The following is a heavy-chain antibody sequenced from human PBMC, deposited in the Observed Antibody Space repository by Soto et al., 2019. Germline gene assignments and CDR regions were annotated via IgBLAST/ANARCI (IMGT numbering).Heavy chain of an antibody. J-gene: IGHJ4*02. CDR1: GFTFSSYT. CDR2: ISNRMTYI. CDR3: ASTVFGRRYFDY. Sequence: EVQLVESGGGLVKPGGSLRLSCAASGFTFSSYTMNWVRQTPGKGLEWVSSISNRMTYIYYADSVKGRFTISRDNANNSLYLQMNSLRAEDTAVYYCASTVFGRRYFDYWGQGTVVTVSS. V-gene: IGHV3-21*01. D-gene: IGHD3-10*01.